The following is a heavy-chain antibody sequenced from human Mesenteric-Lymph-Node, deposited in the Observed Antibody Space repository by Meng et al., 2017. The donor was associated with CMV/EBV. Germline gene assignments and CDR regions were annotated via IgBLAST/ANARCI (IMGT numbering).Heavy chain of an antibody. J-gene: IGHJ5*02. CDR2: IYYSGST. V-gene: IGHV4-59*01. Sequence: SETLSLTCTVSGGSIRSYYWSWIRQPPGKGLEWIGYIYYSGSTNYNPSLKSRVTISVDTSKNQFSLKLSSVTAADTAVYYCARAPITIFGVVNQGFDPWGQGTLVTVSS. CDR1: GGSIRSYY. CDR3: ARAPITIFGVVNQGFDP. D-gene: IGHD3-3*01.